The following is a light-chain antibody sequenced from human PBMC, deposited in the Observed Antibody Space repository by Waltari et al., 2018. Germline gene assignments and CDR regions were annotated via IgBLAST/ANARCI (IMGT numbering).Light chain of an antibody. J-gene: IGLJ2*01. CDR2: EGN. V-gene: IGLV2-23*01. CDR1: TSDVGSYNL. Sequence: QSALTQPASVSGPPGQSITISCTGTTSDVGSYNLLSWYQQHPGEVPKPIIYEGNKRPSGVSNRFSGSKSGNTASLTISGLQPEDEADYYCCSYGGASIRIFGGGTKVTVL. CDR3: CSYGGASIRI.